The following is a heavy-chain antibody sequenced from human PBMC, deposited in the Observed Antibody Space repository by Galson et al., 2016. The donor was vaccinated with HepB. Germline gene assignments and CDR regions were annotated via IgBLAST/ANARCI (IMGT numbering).Heavy chain of an antibody. J-gene: IGHJ4*02. D-gene: IGHD3-16*01. CDR1: GYTFIIYY. CDR2: INPIAGTT. CDR3: TRERGSHGFDY. Sequence: SVKVSCKASGYTFIIYYIHWVRQAPGQGLGWMGIINPIAGTTTYEQRFQGRLTLTRDTSTSTVYMDLSSLTSEDTAVYYCTRERGSHGFDYWGQGTLVTVSS. V-gene: IGHV1-46*01.